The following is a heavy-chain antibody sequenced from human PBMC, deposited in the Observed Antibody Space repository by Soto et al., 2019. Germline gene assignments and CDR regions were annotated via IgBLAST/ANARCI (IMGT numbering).Heavy chain of an antibody. Sequence: PSQTLSLTCAISGDSVSSNSAAWNWIRQSPSRGLEWLGRTYYRSKWYNDYAVSVKSRITINPDTSKNQFSLQLNSVTPEDTAVYYCARDQYYDSSGYYTPIDYWGQGTLVTGSS. J-gene: IGHJ4*02. CDR2: TYYRSKWYN. CDR3: ARDQYYDSSGYYTPIDY. V-gene: IGHV6-1*01. D-gene: IGHD3-22*01. CDR1: GDSVSSNSAA.